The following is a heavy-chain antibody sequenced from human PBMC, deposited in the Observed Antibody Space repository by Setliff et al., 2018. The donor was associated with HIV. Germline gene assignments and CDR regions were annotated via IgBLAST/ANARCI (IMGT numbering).Heavy chain of an antibody. CDR2: IRYDGSNK. CDR3: ARATYGDYEGYDGDDAFDI. Sequence: GGSLRLSCAASGFTFSSYGMHWVRQAPGKGLEWVAFIRYDGSNKYYADSVKGRFTISRDNSKNTLYLQMNGLRSEDTAVYYCARATYGDYEGYDGDDAFDIWGQGTMVTVSS. V-gene: IGHV3-30*02. J-gene: IGHJ3*02. D-gene: IGHD4-17*01. CDR1: GFTFSSYG.